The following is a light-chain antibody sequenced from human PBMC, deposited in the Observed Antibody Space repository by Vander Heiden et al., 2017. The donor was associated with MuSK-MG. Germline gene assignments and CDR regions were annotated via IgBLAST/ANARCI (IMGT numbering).Light chain of an antibody. V-gene: IGKV3-15*01. Sequence: EIVMTQSPATLSVSPGERATLSCRASQSVSSNLAWYQQKPVQAPRLLIYGASTRATGIPARFRGSGSGTEFTLSISILQSEDFAVYYCQQDNTWPYTFGQGTKLELK. CDR1: QSVSSN. CDR2: GAS. J-gene: IGKJ2*01. CDR3: QQDNTWPYT.